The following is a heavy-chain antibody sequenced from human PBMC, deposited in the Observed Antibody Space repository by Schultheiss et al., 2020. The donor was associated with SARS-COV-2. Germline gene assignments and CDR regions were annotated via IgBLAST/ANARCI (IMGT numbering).Heavy chain of an antibody. Sequence: SETLSLTCAVYGGSFSGYYWSWIRQPPGKGLEWIGEINHSGSTNYNPSLKSRVTISVDTSKNQFSLKLSSVTAADTAVYYCATDYCSTTSCSRGFYFYGMDVWGQGTTVTVSS. CDR1: GGSFSGYY. CDR2: INHSGST. V-gene: IGHV4-34*01. D-gene: IGHD2-2*01. J-gene: IGHJ6*02. CDR3: ATDYCSTTSCSRGFYFYGMDV.